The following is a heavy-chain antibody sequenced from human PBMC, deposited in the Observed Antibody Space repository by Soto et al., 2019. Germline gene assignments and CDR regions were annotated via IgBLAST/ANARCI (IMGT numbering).Heavy chain of an antibody. CDR2: ISGGGRNT. D-gene: IGHD2-21*02. V-gene: IGHV3-23*01. CDR1: GFTFGNYG. J-gene: IGHJ3*01. Sequence: DVQLLESGGGLVQPGGSLRLSCATSGFTFGNYGMNWVRQAPGKGLEWVSGISGGGRNTYYADSVKGRFTISRDPSKNTVFLEMNSLRAEDTAVYYCAKGFIVVVTVLRPDDAFDVWGQGTLVTVSS. CDR3: AKGFIVVVTVLRPDDAFDV.